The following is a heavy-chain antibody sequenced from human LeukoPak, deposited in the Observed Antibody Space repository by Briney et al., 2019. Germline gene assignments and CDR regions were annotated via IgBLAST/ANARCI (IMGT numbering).Heavy chain of an antibody. V-gene: IGHV3-74*01. CDR3: VRGNDYGGPHY. J-gene: IGHJ4*02. Sequence: GGSLRLSCAVSGFAFSSYWMHWVRQAPGKGLVWVSRIDRDGSRINYADSVKGRFTISRDNGKNTLFLQMNSLRAEDAAVYYCVRGNDYGGPHYWGQGTLVTVSS. D-gene: IGHD4-23*01. CDR2: IDRDGSRI. CDR1: GFAFSSYW.